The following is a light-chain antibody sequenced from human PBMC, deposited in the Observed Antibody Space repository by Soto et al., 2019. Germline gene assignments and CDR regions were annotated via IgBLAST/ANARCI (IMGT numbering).Light chain of an antibody. CDR2: RVS. J-gene: IGKJ4*01. CDR3: QQYGNLPLT. V-gene: IGKV3-20*01. CDR1: QTITT. Sequence: EIVLTQSPGTLSLSPGERATLSCRASQTITTLAWYQRKPGQAPRLLIYRVSSRATGVPDRFSGSGSGTDYTLTISRLEHEDFAVYYCQQYGNLPLTLGGGTKVDIK.